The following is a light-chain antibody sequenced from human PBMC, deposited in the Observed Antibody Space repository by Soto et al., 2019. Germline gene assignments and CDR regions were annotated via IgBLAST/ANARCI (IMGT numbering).Light chain of an antibody. CDR3: QQYGSSGT. J-gene: IGKJ1*01. CDR2: GAS. V-gene: IGKV3-20*01. CDR1: QSVSGSY. Sequence: PGERATLSCRASQSVSGSYSAWYQQKPGQAPRLLIYGASTRATGIPARLSGSGSGTEFTLTISSLQSEDFAVYYCQQYGSSGTFGQGTKGDIK.